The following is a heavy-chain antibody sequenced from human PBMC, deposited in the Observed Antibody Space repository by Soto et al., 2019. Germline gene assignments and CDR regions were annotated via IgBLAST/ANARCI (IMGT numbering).Heavy chain of an antibody. J-gene: IGHJ6*02. Sequence: GDSLKISCKGSGYSFTSYWISWVRQMPGKGLEWMGRIDPSDSYTNYSPSFQGHVTISADKSISTAYLQWSSLKASDTAMYYCARYYYDSSGYAEYYGMDVWGQGTTVTVSS. CDR3: ARYYYDSSGYAEYYGMDV. CDR1: GYSFTSYW. D-gene: IGHD3-22*01. V-gene: IGHV5-10-1*01. CDR2: IDPSDSYT.